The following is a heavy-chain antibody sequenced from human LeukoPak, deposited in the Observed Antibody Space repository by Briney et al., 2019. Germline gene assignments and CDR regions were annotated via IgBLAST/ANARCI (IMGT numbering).Heavy chain of an antibody. D-gene: IGHD6-19*01. V-gene: IGHV3-30*02. Sequence: PGGSLRLSCAASGFTFSSYGMHWVRQAPGKGLEWVAFIRYDGSNKYYADSVKGRFTISRDNSKNTLYLQMNSLRAEDMALYYCAKGSPGDGSQPNWFDPWGQGTLVTVSS. CDR2: IRYDGSNK. CDR3: AKGSPGDGSQPNWFDP. CDR1: GFTFSSYG. J-gene: IGHJ5*02.